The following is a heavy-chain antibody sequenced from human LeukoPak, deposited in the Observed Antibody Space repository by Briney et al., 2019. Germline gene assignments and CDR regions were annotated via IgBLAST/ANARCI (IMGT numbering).Heavy chain of an antibody. CDR1: GYIFISYG. CDR3: ARDYYGSARNFDY. V-gene: IGHV1-18*01. CDR2: ISGYSGNT. D-gene: IGHD3-10*01. Sequence: ASVKVSCKASGYIFISYGISWVRQAPGQGLEWMGWISGYSGNTNYAQKPQGRVTMATDTSTSTAYMELRSLRSDDTAVYYCARDYYGSARNFDYWGQGTLVTVSS. J-gene: IGHJ4*02.